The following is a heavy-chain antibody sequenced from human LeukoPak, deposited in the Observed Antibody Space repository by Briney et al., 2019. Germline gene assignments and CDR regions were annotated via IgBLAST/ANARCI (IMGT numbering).Heavy chain of an antibody. CDR3: ARTRVYYYGMDV. J-gene: IGHJ6*02. V-gene: IGHV1-69*04. CDR1: GGTFSSYA. Sequence: SVKVSCKASGGTFSSYAISWVRQAPGQGLEWMGRIIPILGIANYAQKFQGRVTITADKSTSTACMELSSLRSEDTAVYYCARTRVYYYGMDVWGQGTTVTVSS. CDR2: IIPILGIA.